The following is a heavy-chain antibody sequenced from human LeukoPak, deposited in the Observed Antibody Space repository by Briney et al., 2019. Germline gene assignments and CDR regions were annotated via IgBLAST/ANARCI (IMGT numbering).Heavy chain of an antibody. Sequence: GRSLRLSCAASGFTFSSYAMHWGRQAPGKGLEWVAVISYDGSNKYYADSVKGRFTISRDNSKNTLYLQMNSLRPEDTAVYYCARAGLYSGSGLDYWGQGALVTVSS. CDR1: GFTFSSYA. V-gene: IGHV3-30-3*01. J-gene: IGHJ4*02. D-gene: IGHD5-12*01. CDR2: ISYDGSNK. CDR3: ARAGLYSGSGLDY.